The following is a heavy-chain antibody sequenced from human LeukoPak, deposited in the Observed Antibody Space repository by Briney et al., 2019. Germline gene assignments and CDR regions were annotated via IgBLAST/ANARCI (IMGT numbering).Heavy chain of an antibody. Sequence: ASVKVSCKASGYTFDIYGIAWVRQAPGQGLEWMGWIATYNRKTDYAQNLQGRVTVTTDLSTGTAYMELRSLRSDDTAVYYCARVYNSYYYYMDVWGKGTPVTVSS. CDR3: ARVYNSYYYYMDV. J-gene: IGHJ6*03. D-gene: IGHD1-14*01. CDR1: GYTFDIYG. V-gene: IGHV1-18*01. CDR2: IATYNRKT.